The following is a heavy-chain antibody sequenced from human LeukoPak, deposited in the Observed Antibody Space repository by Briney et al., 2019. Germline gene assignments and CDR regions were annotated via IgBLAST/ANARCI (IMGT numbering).Heavy chain of an antibody. J-gene: IGHJ3*02. D-gene: IGHD2-21*02. CDR1: GVSISSCGYC. CDR2: IYDGGTT. CDR3: ARRDSLPRSFDI. V-gene: IGHV4-39*01. Sequence: SETLSLTCTVSGVSISSCGYCWVWNRPPPGKGREWSRNIYDGGTTYANPSLERLLTISVNTNNNEFSQKLSSLTAADTAVYYCARRDSLPRSFDIWGQGTMVTVSS.